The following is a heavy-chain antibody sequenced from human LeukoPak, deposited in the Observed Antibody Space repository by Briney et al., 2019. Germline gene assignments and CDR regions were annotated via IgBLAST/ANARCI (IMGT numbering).Heavy chain of an antibody. Sequence: GGSLRLSCAASGFTFSSYSMNWVRQAPGKGLEWVSGISWNSGSIGYADSVKGRFTISRDNAKNSLYLQMNSLRAEDTALYYCAKDRYYDSSGYYFDYWGQGTLVTVSS. CDR1: GFTFSSYS. J-gene: IGHJ4*02. V-gene: IGHV3-9*01. D-gene: IGHD3-22*01. CDR2: ISWNSGSI. CDR3: AKDRYYDSSGYYFDY.